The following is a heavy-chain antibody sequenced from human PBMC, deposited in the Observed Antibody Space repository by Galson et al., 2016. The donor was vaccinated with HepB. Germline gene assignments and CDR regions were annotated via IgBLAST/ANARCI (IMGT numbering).Heavy chain of an antibody. J-gene: IGHJ6*04. V-gene: IGHV3-9*01. CDR3: AKELTTVTTNFGMDV. D-gene: IGHD4-17*01. CDR1: GFNFDEYA. CDR2: IGWNSENI. Sequence: SLRLSCAGTGFNFDEYAMFWVSGIGWNSENIVYADSVRGRFTVSRDNARASLYLQMHSLRIEDTAVYYCAKELTTVTTNFGMDVWGKGTTVSVTS.